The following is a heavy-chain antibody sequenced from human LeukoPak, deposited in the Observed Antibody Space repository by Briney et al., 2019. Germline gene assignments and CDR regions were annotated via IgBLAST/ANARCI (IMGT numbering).Heavy chain of an antibody. Sequence: GGSLRLSCAASGFTFSDYYMSWIRQAPGKGLEWVSYISSSGSTKYSADSVKGRFTISRDNAKYSLFLQMKSLRAEDTAVYYCARTRKNYYDSSGLFDYWGQGTLVTVSS. CDR1: GFTFSDYY. CDR2: ISSSGSTK. D-gene: IGHD3-22*01. CDR3: ARTRKNYYDSSGLFDY. V-gene: IGHV3-11*01. J-gene: IGHJ4*02.